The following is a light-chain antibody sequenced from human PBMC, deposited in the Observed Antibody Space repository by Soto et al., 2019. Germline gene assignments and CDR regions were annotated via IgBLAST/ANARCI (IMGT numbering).Light chain of an antibody. CDR3: QQYNNWPPT. CDR1: QSVSSN. J-gene: IGKJ1*01. Sequence: DIVLTQSPGTLSLSPGERATLYCRASQSVSSNHLAWYQQKPGQAPRLLIYDASTRATGIPARFSGSGSGTEFTLTISSLQSEDFAVYYCQQYNNWPPTFGQGTKVDIK. V-gene: IGKV3-15*01. CDR2: DAS.